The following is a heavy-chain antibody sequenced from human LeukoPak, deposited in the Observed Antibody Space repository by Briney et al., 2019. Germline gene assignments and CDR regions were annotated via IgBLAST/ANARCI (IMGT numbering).Heavy chain of an antibody. CDR1: GFTFSSYG. CDR3: AGEDQKRDTYFDY. J-gene: IGHJ4*02. V-gene: IGHV3-33*01. CDR2: IWYDGSNK. Sequence: PGGSLRLSCAASGFTFSSYGMHWVRQAPGKGLEWVAVIWYDGSNKYYADSVKGRFIISRDNSKNTVYLQMNSLRAEDTAVYYCAGEDQKRDTYFDYWGQGTLVTVSS. D-gene: IGHD5-24*01.